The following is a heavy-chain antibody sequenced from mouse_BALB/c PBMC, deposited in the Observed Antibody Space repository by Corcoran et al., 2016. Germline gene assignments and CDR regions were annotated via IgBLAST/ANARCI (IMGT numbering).Heavy chain of an antibody. Sequence: QVTLKESGAGIMQHSQNISLTCSFGGFALSTSGSGVSWISQRSGKGLEWLAHIYWDDDKRHNPSLKSRLTISKETSSNQVFLKITSVDTADTAKYYCARKWDGNYPYDYWGQSTTLTVSA. CDR1: GFALSTSGSG. V-gene: IGHV8-12*01. CDR3: ARKWDGNYPYDY. D-gene: IGHD2-1*01. J-gene: IGHJ2*01. CDR2: IYWDDDK.